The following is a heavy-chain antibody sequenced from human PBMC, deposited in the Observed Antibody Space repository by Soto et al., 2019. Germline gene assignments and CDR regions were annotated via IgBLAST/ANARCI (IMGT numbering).Heavy chain of an antibody. V-gene: IGHV1-18*01. CDR3: ARGGSSWSAEYYQH. Sequence: QVQLGQSGAEVKKPGASVKVSCKASGYTFSNYGINWVRQAPGQGPEWMGWISGYNGNTNYAQTLQGRVTMTTDTSTSTAYMELRSLRSDDTAIYYCARGGSSWSAEYYQHWGQGTPVIVSS. CDR1: GYTFSNYG. J-gene: IGHJ1*01. CDR2: ISGYNGNT. D-gene: IGHD6-13*01.